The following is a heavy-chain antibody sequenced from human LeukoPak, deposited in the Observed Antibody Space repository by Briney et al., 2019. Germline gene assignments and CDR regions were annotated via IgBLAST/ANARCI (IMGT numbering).Heavy chain of an antibody. D-gene: IGHD5-18*01. CDR2: FDPEDGET. CDR1: GYTLTELS. Sequence: ASVKVSCKVSGYTLTELSMHWVRQAPGKGLEWMGGFDPEDGETIYAQKFQGRVTMTEDTSTDTAYMELSSLRSEDTAVYYCATDLSGYSYGRHLDYWGQGTLVTVSS. V-gene: IGHV1-24*01. CDR3: ATDLSGYSYGRHLDY. J-gene: IGHJ4*02.